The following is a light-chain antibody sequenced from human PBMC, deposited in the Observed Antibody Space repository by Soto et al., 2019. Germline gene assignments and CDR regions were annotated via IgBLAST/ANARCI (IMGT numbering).Light chain of an antibody. CDR1: QGIAND. V-gene: IGKV1-6*01. J-gene: IGKJ1*01. CDR3: LQDYIYPWT. Sequence: AIQMTQSPSSLSASVGDRVTITCRASQGIANDLGWYQQKPGKAPKLLINAVSSLQTGVPSRFSGSGSGTEFTLTISSLQPEDFATYYCLQDYIYPWTFGQGTKVEIK. CDR2: AVS.